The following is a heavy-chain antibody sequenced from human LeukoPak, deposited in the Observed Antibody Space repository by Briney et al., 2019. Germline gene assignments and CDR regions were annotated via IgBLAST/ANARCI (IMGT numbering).Heavy chain of an antibody. CDR2: ISYDGSNK. J-gene: IGHJ5*02. CDR1: GFTFSSYG. V-gene: IGHV3-30*03. D-gene: IGHD6-13*01. Sequence: HPGRSLRLSCAASGFTFSSYGMHWVRQAPGKGLEWVAVISYDGSNKYYADSVKGRFTISRDNSKNTLYLQMNSLRAEDTAVYYCASIAAAGLDWFDPWGQGTMVTVSS. CDR3: ASIAAAGLDWFDP.